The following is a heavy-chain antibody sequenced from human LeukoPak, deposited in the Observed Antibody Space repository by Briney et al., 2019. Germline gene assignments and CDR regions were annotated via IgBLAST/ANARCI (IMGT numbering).Heavy chain of an antibody. CDR1: GFTFSSYW. CDR3: ARESYCSGGSCYSGRAFDI. J-gene: IGHJ3*02. Sequence: PGGSLRLSCAASGFTFSSYWMHWVRQAPGKGLVWVSCINTDGSSTTYADSVKGRFTISRDSAKNTLYLQMNSLRAEDTAVYYCARESYCSGGSCYSGRAFDIWGQGTMVTVSS. CDR2: INTDGSST. D-gene: IGHD2-15*01. V-gene: IGHV3-74*01.